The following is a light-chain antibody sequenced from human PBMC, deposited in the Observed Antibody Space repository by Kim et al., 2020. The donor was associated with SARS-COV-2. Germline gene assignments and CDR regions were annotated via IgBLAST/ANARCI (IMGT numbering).Light chain of an antibody. CDR1: KLGDKY. CDR2: QDS. J-gene: IGLJ2*01. Sequence: VSPGQTASITCSGDKLGDKYACWYQQKPGQSPVLVIYQDSKRPSGIPERFSGSNSGNTATLTISGTQAMDEADYYCQAWDSSTVVFGGGNQLTVL. CDR3: QAWDSSTVV. V-gene: IGLV3-1*01.